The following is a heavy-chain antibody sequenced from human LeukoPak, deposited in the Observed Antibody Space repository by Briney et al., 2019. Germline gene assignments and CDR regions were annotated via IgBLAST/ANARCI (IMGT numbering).Heavy chain of an antibody. CDR2: IGTAGDT. J-gene: IGHJ4*02. V-gene: IGHV3-13*01. Sequence: PGGSLRLSCAASGFTFSSYDMHWVRQATGKGLEWVSAIGTAGDTYYPGSVKGRFTISRENAKNSLYLQMNSLRAGDTAVYYCARTILGMGSYFDYWGQGTLVTVSS. CDR3: ARTILGMGSYFDY. D-gene: IGHD7-27*01. CDR1: GFTFSSYD.